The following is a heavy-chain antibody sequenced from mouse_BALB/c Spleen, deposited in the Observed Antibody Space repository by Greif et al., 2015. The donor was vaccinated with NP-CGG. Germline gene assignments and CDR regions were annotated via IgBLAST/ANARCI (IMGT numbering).Heavy chain of an antibody. V-gene: IGHV5-6*01. J-gene: IGHJ1*01. CDR1: GFTFSSYG. CDR2: ISSGGSYT. D-gene: IGHD1-1*01. CDR3: ARQYYGSSYGYFDV. Sequence: EVMLVESGGDLVKPGGSLKLSCAASGFTFSSYGMSWVRQTPDKRLEWVATISSGGSYTYYPDSVKGRFTISRDNAKNTLYRQMSSLKSEDTAMYYCARQYYGSSYGYFDVWGAGTTVTVSS.